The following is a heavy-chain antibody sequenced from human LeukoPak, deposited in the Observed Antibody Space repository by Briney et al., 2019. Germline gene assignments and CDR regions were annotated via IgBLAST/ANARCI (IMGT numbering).Heavy chain of an antibody. D-gene: IGHD3-9*01. J-gene: IGHJ4*02. CDR3: ARVSSEVLRYFDWLSFDY. V-gene: IGHV3-21*01. CDR2: ITTSSSYM. Sequence: GGSLRLSCAASGFTFSAYNMNWVRRTPGKGLEWVSSITTSSSYMFYADSVRGRFTISRDNAEDSLYLQMNSLRAEDTAVYYCARVSSEVLRYFDWLSFDYWGQGTLVTVSS. CDR1: GFTFSAYN.